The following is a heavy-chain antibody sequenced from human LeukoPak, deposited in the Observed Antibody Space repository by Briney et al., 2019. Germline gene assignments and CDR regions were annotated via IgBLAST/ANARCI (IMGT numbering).Heavy chain of an antibody. V-gene: IGHV4-61*02. D-gene: IGHD3-9*01. J-gene: IGHJ3*02. CDR3: ARDLVVAFDI. Sequence: SETLSLTCTVSGGSISSGSSYWSWIPQPAGKRLEWIGRIYSSGSTNYNPSLKSRVTISVDTSKNQFSLKLSSVTAADTAVYYCARDLVVAFDIWGQGTMVTVSS. CDR1: GGSISSGSSY. CDR2: IYSSGST.